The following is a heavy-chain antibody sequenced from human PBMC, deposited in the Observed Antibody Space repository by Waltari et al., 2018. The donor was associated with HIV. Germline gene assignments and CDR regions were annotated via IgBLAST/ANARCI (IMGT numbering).Heavy chain of an antibody. CDR1: GYTFTXYX. D-gene: IGHD3-22*01. CDR3: AXDSXYYDSXGXFPDF. J-gene: IGHJ4*02. V-gene: IGHV1-2*06. CDR2: INLNSGDT. Sequence: QVQLVQSGAEVXXPXXSXKXSCKASGYTFTXYXMHXVRQXXGQGLEWMGLINLNSGDTNXGXXVXXXXXXXXDTXXXXXXXXLSXXXSXXXXXXYCAXDSXYYDSXGXFPDFXGQGXLVTVS.